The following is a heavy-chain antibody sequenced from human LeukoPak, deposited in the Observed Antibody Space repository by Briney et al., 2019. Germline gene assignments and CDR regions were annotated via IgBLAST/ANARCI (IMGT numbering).Heavy chain of an antibody. CDR2: IYTSGST. CDR1: GGSISSGSYY. V-gene: IGHV4-61*02. J-gene: IGHJ4*02. CDR3: ASSTVVTLLDF. Sequence: SETLSLTCTVSGGSISSGSYYWSWIRQPAGKGLEWIGRIYTSGSTNYNPSLKSRVTISVDTSKNQFSLKLSSVTAADTAVYYCASSTVVTLLDFWGQGTLVTVSS. D-gene: IGHD4-23*01.